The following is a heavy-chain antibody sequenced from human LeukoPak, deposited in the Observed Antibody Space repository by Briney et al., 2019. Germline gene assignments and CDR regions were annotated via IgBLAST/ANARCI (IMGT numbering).Heavy chain of an antibody. CDR1: GYTFTSYY. V-gene: IGHV1-46*01. CDR2: INPSGGST. J-gene: IGHJ4*02. D-gene: IGHD3-10*01. CDR3: AILAMVRGAPLFDY. Sequence: ASVKVSCKASGYTFTSYYMHWVRQAPGQGLEWMRIINPSGGSTSYAQKLQGRVTMTRDMSTSTVYMELSSLRSEDTAVYYCAILAMVRGAPLFDYWGQGTLVTVSS.